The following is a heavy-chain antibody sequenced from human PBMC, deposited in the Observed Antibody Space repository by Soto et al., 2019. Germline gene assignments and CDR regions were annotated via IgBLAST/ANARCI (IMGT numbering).Heavy chain of an antibody. CDR1: GGSFSGYY. CDR3: ARGDGVYYFDY. D-gene: IGHD3-3*01. J-gene: IGHJ4*02. V-gene: IGHV4-34*01. CDR2: INHSGST. Sequence: SETLSLTCAVYGGSFSGYYWSWIRQPPGKGLEWIGEINHSGSTNYNPSLKSRVTISVDTSKNQFSLKLSSVTAADTAVYYCARGDGVYYFDYWGQGTLVTVSS.